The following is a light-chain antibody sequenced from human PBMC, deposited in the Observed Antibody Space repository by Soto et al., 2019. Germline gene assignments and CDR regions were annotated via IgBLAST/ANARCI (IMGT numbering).Light chain of an antibody. Sequence: QSAPIQPASVSGSPGQSITISCTGTSSDVGLYNLVSWYQHYPGKAPKLILYDVNKWPSGISHRFSGSKSANTASLTISGLQAEDEADYYCCSYAGSRTGVFGGGTKLTVL. CDR3: CSYAGSRTGV. CDR1: SSDVGLYNL. J-gene: IGLJ3*02. V-gene: IGLV2-23*02. CDR2: DVN.